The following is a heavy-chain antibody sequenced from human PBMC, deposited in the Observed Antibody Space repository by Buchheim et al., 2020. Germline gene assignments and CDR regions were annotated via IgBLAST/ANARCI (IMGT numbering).Heavy chain of an antibody. J-gene: IGHJ4*02. V-gene: IGHV1-3*01. CDR3: AGGVAARAVYSYYFDY. CDR1: GYTFTSYA. CDR2: INAGNGNT. Sequence: QVQLVQSGAEVKKPGASVKVSCKASGYTFTSYAMHWVRQAPGQRLEWMGWINAGNGNTKYSQKFQGRVTITRDTSASTAYMELSSLRSEDTAVYYCAGGVAARAVYSYYFDYWGQGTL. D-gene: IGHD6-6*01.